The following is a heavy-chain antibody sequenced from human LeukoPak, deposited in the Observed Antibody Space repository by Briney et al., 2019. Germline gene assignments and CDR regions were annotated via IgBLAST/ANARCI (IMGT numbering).Heavy chain of an antibody. D-gene: IGHD3-10*01. CDR3: ARGPERSGSIDY. V-gene: IGHV3-53*01. CDR1: GFTFSTFA. CDR2: IYSGGST. Sequence: GGSLRLSCAASGFTFSTFAMIWVRQPPGKGLEWVSVIYSGGSTYYADSVKGRFTISRDNSKNTLYLQMNSLRAEDTAVYYCARGPERSGSIDYWGQGTLVTVSS. J-gene: IGHJ4*02.